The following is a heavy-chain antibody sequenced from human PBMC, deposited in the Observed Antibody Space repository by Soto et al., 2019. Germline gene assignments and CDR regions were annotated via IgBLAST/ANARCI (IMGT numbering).Heavy chain of an antibody. D-gene: IGHD2-8*01. CDR2: INTGNGNT. CDR3: ARANGAFDI. CDR1: GYTFTNYA. J-gene: IGHJ3*02. V-gene: IGHV1-3*04. Sequence: QVQLVQSGAEVKKPGASVKVSCKTSGYTFTNYAMHWVRQAPGQRLEWMGWINTGNGNTKYSQNFQGRVTITGDTSASTAYIELSSLRSEDTAVYFCARANGAFDIWGQGTMVTVSS.